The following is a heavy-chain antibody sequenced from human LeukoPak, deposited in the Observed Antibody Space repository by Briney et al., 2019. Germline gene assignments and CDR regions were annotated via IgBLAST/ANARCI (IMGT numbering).Heavy chain of an antibody. J-gene: IGHJ3*02. Sequence: SETLSLTCTVSGGSISSYYWSWIRQPAGKGLEWIGRINTSGSTNYNPSLKSRVTMSVDTSKNQFSLKLSSVTAADTAVYYCARDLAWLGPENDAFDIWGQGTMVTVSS. D-gene: IGHD5-12*01. CDR1: GGSISSYY. V-gene: IGHV4-4*07. CDR3: ARDLAWLGPENDAFDI. CDR2: INTSGST.